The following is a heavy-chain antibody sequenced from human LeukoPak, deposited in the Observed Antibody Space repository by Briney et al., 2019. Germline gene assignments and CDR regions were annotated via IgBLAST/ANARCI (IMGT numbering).Heavy chain of an antibody. J-gene: IGHJ4*02. CDR1: GFNVRSNY. CDR2: LYSGGST. D-gene: IGHD3-22*01. Sequence: GGSLRLSCAASGFNVRSNYMSWVRQAPGKGLEWVSILYSGGSTYYADSVKGRFTISRDNSKNTLYLQMNSLRAEDTAVYYCARDSGDSSAYHSWGQGTLVIVSS. CDR3: ARDSGDSSAYHS. V-gene: IGHV3-66*01.